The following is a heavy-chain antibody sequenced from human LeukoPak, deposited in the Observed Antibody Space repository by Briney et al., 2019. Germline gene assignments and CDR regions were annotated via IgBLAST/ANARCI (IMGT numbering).Heavy chain of an antibody. CDR1: GYTFTVYY. Sequence: GASVTVSFTASGYTFTVYYIHWVRQAPGQGLEWMGRINPNNGGTNYAQKFQGRVTMTRDMSMSTAYMELSRLRSVDTAVYYCAGEDNSSGYRPFDIWGQGTMVTVPS. CDR3: AGEDNSSGYRPFDI. J-gene: IGHJ3*02. V-gene: IGHV1-2*06. D-gene: IGHD3-22*01. CDR2: INPNNGGT.